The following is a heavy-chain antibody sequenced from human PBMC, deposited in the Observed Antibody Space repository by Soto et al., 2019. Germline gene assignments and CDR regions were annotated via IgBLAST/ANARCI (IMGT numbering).Heavy chain of an antibody. CDR1: GGSFSGYY. V-gene: IGHV4-34*01. CDR2: INHSGST. J-gene: IGHJ6*03. D-gene: IGHD3-16*02. CDR3: ARGLRPLGLSSYYYYFMAF. Sequence: SETLSLTCAVYGGSFSGYYWSWIRQPPGKGLEWIGEINHSGSTNYNPSLKSRVTISVDTSKNQFSLKLSSVTAADTAVYYCARGLRPLGLSSYYYYFMAFWGKGTTVTVS.